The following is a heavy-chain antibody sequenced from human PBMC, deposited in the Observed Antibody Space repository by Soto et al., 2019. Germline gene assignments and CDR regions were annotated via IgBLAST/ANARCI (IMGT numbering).Heavy chain of an antibody. Sequence: QVQLVQSGAEVKKPGSSVKVSCKASGGTFSSYAISWVRQAPGQGLEWMGGIIPIFGTANYAQTFQGRVTITADKSTSTAYRELSSLRSEDTAVYYCARDRYGDYEEQGFDPWGQGTLVTVSS. D-gene: IGHD4-17*01. J-gene: IGHJ5*02. CDR1: GGTFSSYA. CDR2: IIPIFGTA. V-gene: IGHV1-69*06. CDR3: ARDRYGDYEEQGFDP.